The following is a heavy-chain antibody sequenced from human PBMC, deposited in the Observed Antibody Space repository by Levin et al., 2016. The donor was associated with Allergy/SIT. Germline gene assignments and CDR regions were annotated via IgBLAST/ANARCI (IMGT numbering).Heavy chain of an antibody. CDR2: IKQDGSEK. CDR3: ARVELEIYFYYYGMDF. Sequence: WIRQPPGKGLEWVANIKQDGSEKYYVDSVKGRFTISRDSAKNSLYLQMNSLRVEDTAVYYCARVELEIYFYYYGMDFWGQGTTVTVSS. D-gene: IGHD1-1*01. J-gene: IGHJ6*02. V-gene: IGHV3-7*01.